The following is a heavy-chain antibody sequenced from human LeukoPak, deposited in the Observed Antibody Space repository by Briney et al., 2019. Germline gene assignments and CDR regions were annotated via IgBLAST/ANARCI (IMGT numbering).Heavy chain of an antibody. Sequence: PGGSLRLSCAASGFTVSSNYMSWVRQAPGKGLEWVSVIYSGGSTYYADSVKGRFTISRDNSKNTLYLQMNSLRAEDTAVYYCARGRGVATFALDIWGQGTMVTVSS. D-gene: IGHD5-12*01. CDR3: ARGRGVATFALDI. CDR2: IYSGGST. CDR1: GFTVSSNY. V-gene: IGHV3-53*01. J-gene: IGHJ3*02.